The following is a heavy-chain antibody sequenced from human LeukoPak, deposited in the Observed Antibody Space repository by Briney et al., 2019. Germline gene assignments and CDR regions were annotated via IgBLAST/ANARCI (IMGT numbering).Heavy chain of an antibody. V-gene: IGHV4-34*01. CDR2: INHSGST. CDR3: ARTSGSYGYYMDV. CDR1: GGSFSGYY. Sequence: SETLSLTCAVYGGSFSGYYWSWIRQPPGKGLEWIGEINHSGSTNYNPSLKSRVTISVDTSKNQFSLKLSSVTAADTAVYYCARTSGSYGYYMDVWGKGTTVTVSS. D-gene: IGHD1-26*01. J-gene: IGHJ6*03.